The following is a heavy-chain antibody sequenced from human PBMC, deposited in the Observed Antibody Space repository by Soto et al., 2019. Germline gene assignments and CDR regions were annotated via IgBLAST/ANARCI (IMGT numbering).Heavy chain of an antibody. Sequence: PSETLSLTCAVSGVSISSHDWWTWVRQPPGKGLEWIGESHQSGNTNYNSSLESRVTISVDKSNNQFSLKLSSVTVADTAVYYCARGWFNFDYWGQGTPVTVSS. J-gene: IGHJ4*02. CDR2: SHQSGNT. D-gene: IGHD3-9*01. CDR3: ARGWFNFDY. V-gene: IGHV4-4*02. CDR1: GVSISSHDW.